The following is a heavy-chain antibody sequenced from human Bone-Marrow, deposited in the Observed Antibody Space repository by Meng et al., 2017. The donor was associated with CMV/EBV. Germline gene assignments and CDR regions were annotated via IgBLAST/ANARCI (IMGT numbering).Heavy chain of an antibody. CDR2: IYYTGTT. V-gene: IGHV4-39*01. D-gene: IGHD4-11*01. CDR3: ARPDSLYYYYARDV. Sequence: SETLSLTCTVSGGSLRTSSYYWVWIRQPPGKGLEWIGSIYYTGTTYYNPSLKSRVTIAVDASKNQFSLKLSSVTAADTAVYYCARPDSLYYYYARDVWGQGTTVTVSS. J-gene: IGHJ6*02. CDR1: GGSLRTSSYY.